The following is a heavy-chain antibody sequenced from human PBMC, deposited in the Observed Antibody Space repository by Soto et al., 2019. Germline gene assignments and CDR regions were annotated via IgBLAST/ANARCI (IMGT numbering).Heavy chain of an antibody. CDR1: GYTFTSYG. V-gene: IGHV1-18*01. CDR2: ISGYNGNT. Sequence: QVQLVQSGAEVKKPGASVKVSCKASGYTFTSYGISWLRQAPGQGLEWMGWISGYNGNTNYAQKLQGRVTMTTDTSTTTAYMELRSLRSDDTAVYYCARDLDTALVGYYYYAMDVWGRGTTVTVSS. CDR3: ARDLDTALVGYYYYAMDV. J-gene: IGHJ6*02. D-gene: IGHD5-18*01.